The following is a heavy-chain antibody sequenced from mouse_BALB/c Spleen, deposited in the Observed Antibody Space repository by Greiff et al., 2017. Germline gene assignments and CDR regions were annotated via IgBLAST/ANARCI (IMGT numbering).Heavy chain of an antibody. D-gene: IGHD1-1*01. V-gene: IGHV5-6-3*01. J-gene: IGHJ2*01. CDR3: ARDLLPFDY. CDR1: GFTFSSYG. Sequence: EVMLVESGGGLVQPGGSLKLSCAASGFTFSSYGMSWVRQTPDKRLELVATINSNGGSTYYPDSVKGRFTISRDNAKNTLYLQMSSLKSEDTAMYYCARDLLPFDYWGQGTTLTVSS. CDR2: INSNGGST.